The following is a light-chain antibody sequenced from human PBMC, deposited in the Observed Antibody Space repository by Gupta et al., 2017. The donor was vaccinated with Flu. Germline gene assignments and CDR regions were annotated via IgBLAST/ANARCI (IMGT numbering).Light chain of an antibody. CDR1: ALPKQY. CDR2: KDT. V-gene: IGLV3-25*01. CDR3: QSADIDATDEV. Sequence: PGETARITCSGDALPKQYAYWYQQKPGQAPVLVMSKDTERPSGIPERFSGSSSGTTVTLTITAVQAEDEADYYCQSADIDATDEVFGGGTKLTVL. J-gene: IGLJ2*01.